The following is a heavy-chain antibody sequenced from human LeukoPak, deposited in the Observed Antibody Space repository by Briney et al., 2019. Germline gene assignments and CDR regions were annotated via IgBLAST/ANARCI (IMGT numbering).Heavy chain of an antibody. V-gene: IGHV3-30-3*01. CDR2: ISYDGSNK. CDR3: ARGLRTVTVSWFDP. J-gene: IGHJ5*02. Sequence: QPGGSLRLSCAASGFTFSSYAMPWVRQAPGKGLEWVAVISYDGSNKYYADSVKGRFTISRDNFKNTLYLQMNSLRAEDTAVYYCARGLRTVTVSWFDPWGQGTLVTVSS. CDR1: GFTFSSYA. D-gene: IGHD4-17*01.